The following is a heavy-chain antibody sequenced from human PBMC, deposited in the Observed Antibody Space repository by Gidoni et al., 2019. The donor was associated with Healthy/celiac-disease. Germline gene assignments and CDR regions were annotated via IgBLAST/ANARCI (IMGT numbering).Heavy chain of an antibody. J-gene: IGHJ3*02. V-gene: IGHV4-59*01. CDR2: VYYSGST. CDR3: ARVGRGCGWRLGAFDI. D-gene: IGHD6-19*01. Sequence: LEGIGYVYYSGSTNYNPSLKSRVTISVDTSKNQFSLKLSSVTAADTAVYYCARVGRGCGWRLGAFDIWGQGTMVTVSS.